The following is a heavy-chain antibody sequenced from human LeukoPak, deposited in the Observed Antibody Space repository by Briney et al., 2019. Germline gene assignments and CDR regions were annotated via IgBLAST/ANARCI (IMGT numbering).Heavy chain of an antibody. J-gene: IGHJ4*02. CDR2: VDPEDHET. CDR1: GNTLSELS. Sequence: GASVKVSCKVSGNTLSELSMHWVRQAPGKGLEWMGGVDPEDHETIYAQKFQGRVTMTEDTSTDTAYVELSSLRPEDTAVYYCAGDRQWQLLGYWGQGTLVTVSS. V-gene: IGHV1-24*01. CDR3: AGDRQWQLLGY. D-gene: IGHD6-19*01.